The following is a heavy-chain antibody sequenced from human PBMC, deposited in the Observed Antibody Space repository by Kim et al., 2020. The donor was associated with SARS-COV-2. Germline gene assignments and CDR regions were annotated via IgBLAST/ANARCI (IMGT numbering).Heavy chain of an antibody. Sequence: KSRVTISVDTSKNQFSLKLSSVTAADTAVYYCARVNYDFWSGYIPNWFDPWGQGTLVTVSS. V-gene: IGHV4-59*01. J-gene: IGHJ5*02. CDR3: ARVNYDFWSGYIPNWFDP. D-gene: IGHD3-3*01.